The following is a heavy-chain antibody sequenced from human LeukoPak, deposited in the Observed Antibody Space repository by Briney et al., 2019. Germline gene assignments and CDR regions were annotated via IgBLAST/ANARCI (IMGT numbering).Heavy chain of an antibody. CDR2: IYYSGST. CDR3: ARSQATYSSSWFG. Sequence: SETLSLTCTVSGYSISSGYYWGWIWQPPGKGLEWIGSIYYSGSTYYNPSLKSRVTISVDTSKNQFSLKLSSVTAADTAVYYCARSQATYSSSWFGWGQGTLVTVSS. CDR1: GYSISSGYY. D-gene: IGHD6-13*01. J-gene: IGHJ4*02. V-gene: IGHV4-38-2*02.